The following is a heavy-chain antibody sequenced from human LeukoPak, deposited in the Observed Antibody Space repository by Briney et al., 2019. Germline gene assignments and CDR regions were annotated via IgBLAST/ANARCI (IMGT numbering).Heavy chain of an antibody. J-gene: IGHJ4*02. CDR2: ISSSGSTI. CDR1: GFTFSSYA. Sequence: GGSLRLSCAASGFTFSSYAMNWVRQAPGKGLEWVSYISSSGSTIYYADSVKGRFTISRDNAKNSLYLQMNSLRAEDTAVYYCARVASGYTSGWTAIDYWGQGTLVTVSS. D-gene: IGHD6-19*01. V-gene: IGHV3-48*04. CDR3: ARVASGYTSGWTAIDY.